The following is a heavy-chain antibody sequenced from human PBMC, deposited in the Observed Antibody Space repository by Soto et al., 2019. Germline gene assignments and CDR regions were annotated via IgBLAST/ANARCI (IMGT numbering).Heavy chain of an antibody. Sequence: GGSLRLSCAASGFIFSGSAIHWVRQASGKGLEWVARIRSKGNNYATAYAASVKGRFTISRDDSKKTAYLQLNSLKAEDTAIYYCARIYSDALDIWGQGTMVTVSS. CDR1: GFIFSGSA. CDR2: IRSKGNNYAT. J-gene: IGHJ3*02. CDR3: ARIYSDALDI. V-gene: IGHV3-73*01. D-gene: IGHD1-26*01.